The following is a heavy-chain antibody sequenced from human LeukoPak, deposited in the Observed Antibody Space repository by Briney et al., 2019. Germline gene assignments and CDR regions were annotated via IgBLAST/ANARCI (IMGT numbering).Heavy chain of an antibody. CDR3: ARFSDAHGVKFDY. J-gene: IGHJ4*02. Sequence: ASETLSLTCTVSGGSISSGDFSWSWVRQHPEKGLEWIGYIYYSGTAYYNPSLKSRVTMSVDTSKNQFSLKLDSVTAADTAVYYCARFSDAHGVKFDYWGQGTLVTVSS. CDR1: GGSISSGDFS. D-gene: IGHD4-17*01. CDR2: IYYSGTA. V-gene: IGHV4-31*03.